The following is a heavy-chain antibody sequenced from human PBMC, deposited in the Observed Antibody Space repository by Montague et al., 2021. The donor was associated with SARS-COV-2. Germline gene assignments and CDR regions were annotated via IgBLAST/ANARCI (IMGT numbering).Heavy chain of an antibody. Sequence: SETLSLTCIVSGGPIRSNNYYWGWIRQPQGQGLEWIGSINYSGSTYYNPSLQSRITISVDTSKNQFSLKLSSVTAADTAVYYCARVGRQQLVRLSGMDVWGQGTTVTVSS. V-gene: IGHV4-39*07. D-gene: IGHD6-13*01. CDR2: INYSGST. J-gene: IGHJ6*02. CDR3: ARVGRQQLVRLSGMDV. CDR1: GGPIRSNNYY.